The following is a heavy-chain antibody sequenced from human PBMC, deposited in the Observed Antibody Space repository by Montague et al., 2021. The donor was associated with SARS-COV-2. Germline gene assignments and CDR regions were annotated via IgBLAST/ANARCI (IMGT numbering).Heavy chain of an antibody. CDR2: IADNGDP. CDR1: GFTFRRYA. Sequence: SLRPSCAASGFTFRRYAMAWGRQAPGEGLECVSTIADNGDPYYADSMKGRFIISRDDSKNTVFLQMNGLRDEDTAIYYCAKASCSGVGCDSFDCWGRGTLVTVSS. J-gene: IGHJ4*02. D-gene: IGHD2-15*01. CDR3: AKASCSGVGCDSFDC. V-gene: IGHV3-23*01.